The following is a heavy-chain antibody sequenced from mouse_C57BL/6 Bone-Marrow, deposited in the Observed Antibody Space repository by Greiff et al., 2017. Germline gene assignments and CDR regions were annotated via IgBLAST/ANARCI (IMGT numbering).Heavy chain of an antibody. D-gene: IGHD1-1*01. CDR3: ARDGYYGSSWYFDV. CDR1: GYTFTSYW. V-gene: IGHV1-69*01. J-gene: IGHJ1*03. Sequence: QVQLQQPGAELVMPGASVKLSCKASGYTFTSYWMHWVKQRPGQGLEWIGEIDASDSYTNYNQKFKGKSTLTVDKSSSTAYMQLSSLTSEDSAVYYCARDGYYGSSWYFDVWGTGTTVTVSS. CDR2: IDASDSYT.